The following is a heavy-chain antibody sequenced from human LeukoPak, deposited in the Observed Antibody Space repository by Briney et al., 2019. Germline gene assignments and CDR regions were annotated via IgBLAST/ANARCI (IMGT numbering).Heavy chain of an antibody. Sequence: QPGGSLTLSCAASGFTFSSYAMSWVRQAPGKGLEWVSAISGSGGSTYYAASVKGRFTISRDNSKNTLYLQINSLRAEDTAVYYCAKLGTSSGWYSYFDYWGQGTLVTVSS. V-gene: IGHV3-23*01. D-gene: IGHD6-19*01. J-gene: IGHJ4*02. CDR3: AKLGTSSGWYSYFDY. CDR1: GFTFSSYA. CDR2: ISGSGGST.